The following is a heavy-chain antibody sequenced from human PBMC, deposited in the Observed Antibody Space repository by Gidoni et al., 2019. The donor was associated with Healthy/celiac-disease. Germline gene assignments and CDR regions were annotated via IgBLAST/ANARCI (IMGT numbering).Heavy chain of an antibody. D-gene: IGHD4-4*01. CDR3: ARERGTTGFDP. CDR1: GGSIRRGGYD. V-gene: IGHV4-31*01. J-gene: IGHJ5*02. Sequence: VQLLESGPGLVKPSQTLSLPCTVSGGSIRRGGYDWSCIRQHPGKGLEWIWYSYYSGSTYYNPSLKSLVTISVDTSKNQFSLKLSAVTAADTAVYYCARERGTTGFDPWGQGTLVTVSS. CDR2: SYYSGST.